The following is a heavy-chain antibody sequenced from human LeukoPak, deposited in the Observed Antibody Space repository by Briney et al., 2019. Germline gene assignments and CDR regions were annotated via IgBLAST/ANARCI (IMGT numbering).Heavy chain of an antibody. V-gene: IGHV1-2*02. CDR2: INPNSGGT. D-gene: IGHD1-20*01. J-gene: IGHJ6*03. CDR3: AREIRDNWNYMDV. CDR1: GYTFTGYY. Sequence: ASVKVSCKASGYTFTGYYMHWVRQAPGQGLEWMGWINPNSGGTDYAQKFQGRVTMTRDTSISTAYMELSRLRSDDTAVYYCAREIRDNWNYMDVWGKGTTVTVSS.